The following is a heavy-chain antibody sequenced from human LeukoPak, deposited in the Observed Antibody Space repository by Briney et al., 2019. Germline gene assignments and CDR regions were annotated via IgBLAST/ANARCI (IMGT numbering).Heavy chain of an antibody. Sequence: GGSLRLSCAASGFTFSSNYMSWVRQAPGKGLEWVSLINSGGSTDYADSVKGRFTISRDSSKNTVYLQMNSLRAEDTALYYCARDSSYYGMDVWGQGTTVTVSS. V-gene: IGHV3-66*01. CDR3: ARDSSYYGMDV. CDR1: GFTFSSNY. J-gene: IGHJ6*02. CDR2: INSGGST.